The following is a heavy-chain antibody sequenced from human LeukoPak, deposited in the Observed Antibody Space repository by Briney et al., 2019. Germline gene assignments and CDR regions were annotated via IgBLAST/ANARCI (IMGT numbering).Heavy chain of an antibody. J-gene: IGHJ4*02. D-gene: IGHD5-24*01. CDR2: ISGSSGST. V-gene: IGHV3-23*01. Sequence: SGGSLRLSCTASGFTFSSYAMSWVRQAPGKGLEWVSVISGSSGSTYYADSVKGRFTISRDNSKNTLFLQMNSLRAEDTAVYYCAKLGTIMVLGSLGYWGQGTLVTVSS. CDR1: GFTFSSYA. CDR3: AKLGTIMVLGSLGY.